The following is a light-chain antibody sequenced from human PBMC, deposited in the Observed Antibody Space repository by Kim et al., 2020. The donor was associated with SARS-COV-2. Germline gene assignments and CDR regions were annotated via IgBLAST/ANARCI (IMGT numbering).Light chain of an antibody. Sequence: LSPGEGATVSCRASRSIDIYLAWYQQRPGQPPRLLIYESSNRATGIPARFGGSGSGTDFTLSISSLEPDDFAVYYCQQRREWPITFGQGTRLEIK. CDR2: ESS. CDR3: QQRREWPIT. J-gene: IGKJ5*01. CDR1: RSIDIY. V-gene: IGKV3-11*01.